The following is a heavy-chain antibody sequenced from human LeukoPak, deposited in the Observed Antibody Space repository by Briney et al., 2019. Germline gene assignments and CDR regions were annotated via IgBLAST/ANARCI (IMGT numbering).Heavy chain of an antibody. Sequence: SETLSLTCTVSGGSVSSGGYYWSWIRQHPERGLEWIGYIHYTGSTYYNPSLENRLTISLDTSTNQFSLKLGSVTAADTAMYYCATTAYYYYVDVWGKGTTVTVSS. CDR2: IHYTGST. J-gene: IGHJ6*03. CDR3: ATTAYYYYVDV. CDR1: GGSVSSGGYY. D-gene: IGHD1-26*01. V-gene: IGHV4-31*03.